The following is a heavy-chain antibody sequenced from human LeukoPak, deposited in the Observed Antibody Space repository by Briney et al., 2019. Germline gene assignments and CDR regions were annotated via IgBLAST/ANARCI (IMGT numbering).Heavy chain of an antibody. CDR3: ARVSGEEIQH. D-gene: IGHD3-10*01. Sequence: SETLSLTCTVSGGSISSYYWSWIRQPPGKGLEWIGYFYYSGSTNYNPSLKSRVTISVDTSKNQFSLKLSSVTAADTAVYYCARVSGEEIQHWGQGTLVTVSS. J-gene: IGHJ1*01. CDR2: FYYSGST. V-gene: IGHV4-59*12. CDR1: GGSISSYY.